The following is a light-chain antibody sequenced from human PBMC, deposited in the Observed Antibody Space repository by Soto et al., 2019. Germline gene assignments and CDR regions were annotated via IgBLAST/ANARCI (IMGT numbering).Light chain of an antibody. CDR3: QQSYSTLALT. J-gene: IGKJ4*01. CDR1: QSISSY. Sequence: DIQMTQSPSSLSASVGDRVTITCRASQSISSYLNWYQQKPGKAPKLLIYAASSLQSGVPSRFSGGGSGTDFTVTISSLQPVDFATYYCQQSYSTLALTFGGGTKVEIK. V-gene: IGKV1-39*01. CDR2: AAS.